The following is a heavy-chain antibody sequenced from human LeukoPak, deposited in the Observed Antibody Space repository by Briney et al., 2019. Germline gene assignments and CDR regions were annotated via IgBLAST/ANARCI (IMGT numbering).Heavy chain of an antibody. Sequence: PSETLSLTCTVSGDSISGTSFYWGWIRQPPGKGLEYIGSVYYTGTTYYNPSLKSRVTISVDPSKNQFSLKLSSVTAADTAVYYCARGYSSSSPPYFDYWGQGTLVTVSS. CDR1: GDSISGTSFY. J-gene: IGHJ4*02. CDR2: VYYTGTT. CDR3: ARGYSSSSPPYFDY. V-gene: IGHV4-39*07. D-gene: IGHD6-6*01.